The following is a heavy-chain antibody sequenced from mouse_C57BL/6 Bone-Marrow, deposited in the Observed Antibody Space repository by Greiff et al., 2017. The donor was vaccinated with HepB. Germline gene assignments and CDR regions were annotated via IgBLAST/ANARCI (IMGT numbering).Heavy chain of an antibody. J-gene: IGHJ2*01. CDR3: ARHDTYYSNNY. Sequence: EVKLMESGGDLVKPGGSLKLSCAASGFTFSSYGMSWVRQTPDKRLEWVATISSGGSYTYYPASVKGRFTISRDNAKNTLYLQMSSLKSEDTAMYYCARHDTYYSNNYWGQGTTLTVSS. CDR2: ISSGGSYT. V-gene: IGHV5-6*01. CDR1: GFTFSSYG. D-gene: IGHD2-5*01.